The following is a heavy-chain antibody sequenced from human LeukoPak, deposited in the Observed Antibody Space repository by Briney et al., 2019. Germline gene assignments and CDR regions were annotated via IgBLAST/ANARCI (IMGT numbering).Heavy chain of an antibody. V-gene: IGHV3-7*01. J-gene: IGHJ4*02. CDR2: IKQDGSEK. D-gene: IGHD3-10*01. CDR3: ARHPSGSYYNEHDY. CDR1: GFTFRNYW. Sequence: GGSLRLSCAASGFTFRNYWMSWVRQAPGKGLEWVANIKQDGSEKYYVDSVKGRFTISRDNAKNSLYLQMNSLRAEDTAVYYCARHPSGSYYNEHDYWGQGTLVTVSS.